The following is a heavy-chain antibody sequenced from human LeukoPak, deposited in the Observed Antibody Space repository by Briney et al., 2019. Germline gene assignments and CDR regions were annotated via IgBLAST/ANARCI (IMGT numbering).Heavy chain of an antibody. J-gene: IGHJ4*02. CDR2: INHSGST. Sequence: PSETLSLTCAVYGGSFSGYYWSWIRQPPGKGLEWIGEINHSGSTNYNPSLKSRVTISVDTSKNQFSLKLSSVTAADTAVYYCASRSSSGFDYWGKGTLVTVSS. D-gene: IGHD6-13*01. CDR1: GGSFSGYY. V-gene: IGHV4-34*01. CDR3: ASRSSSGFDY.